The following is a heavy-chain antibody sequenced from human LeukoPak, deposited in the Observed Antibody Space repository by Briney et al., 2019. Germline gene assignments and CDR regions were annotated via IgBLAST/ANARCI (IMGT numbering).Heavy chain of an antibody. J-gene: IGHJ4*02. CDR1: GGSISSYY. V-gene: IGHV4-59*12. CDR3: ARVGGTTLGFY. Sequence: SETLSLTCTVSGGSISSYYWSWIRQPPGKGLEWIGYIYYSGSTNYNPSLKSRVTISVDKSKNQFSLKLSSVTAADTAVYYCARVGGTTLGFYWGQGTLVTVSS. CDR2: IYYSGST. D-gene: IGHD2/OR15-2a*01.